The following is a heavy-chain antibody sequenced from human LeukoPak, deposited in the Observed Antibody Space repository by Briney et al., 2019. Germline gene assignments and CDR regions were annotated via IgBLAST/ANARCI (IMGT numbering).Heavy chain of an antibody. Sequence: GGSLRLSCAASGFTFSSYEMNWVRQAPGKGLEWVSYISSSGSTIYYADSVKGRFTISRDNAKNSLYLQMNSVRAEDTAVYYCAELGITMIGGVWGKGTTVTISS. V-gene: IGHV3-48*03. CDR2: ISSSGSTI. D-gene: IGHD3-10*02. J-gene: IGHJ6*04. CDR3: AELGITMIGGV. CDR1: GFTFSSYE.